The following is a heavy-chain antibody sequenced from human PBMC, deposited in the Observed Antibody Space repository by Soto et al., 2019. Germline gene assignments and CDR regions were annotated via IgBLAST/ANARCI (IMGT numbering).Heavy chain of an antibody. J-gene: IGHJ4*02. D-gene: IGHD7-27*01. Sequence: QVQLVQSGAEVKKPGASVKVSCKASGYSFTSYEINWVRQATGQGLEWLGWMSPDRGNTGYGENFKGRITMTRNTAISTAYMELSSLRYEDTAVYYCATWTEQGSYWGQGTLVTVSS. V-gene: IGHV1-8*01. CDR3: ATWTEQGSY. CDR2: MSPDRGNT. CDR1: GYSFTSYE.